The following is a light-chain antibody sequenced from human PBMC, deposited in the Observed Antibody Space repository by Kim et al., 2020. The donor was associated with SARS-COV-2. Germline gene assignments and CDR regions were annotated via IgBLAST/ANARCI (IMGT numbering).Light chain of an antibody. CDR2: AAS. J-gene: IGKJ2*01. CDR1: PGISSY. V-gene: IGKV1-9*01. Sequence: SAPVGDRVTIACRARPGISSYVAWYQQKPGKAPKLLISAASTLQSGVPGRFSGSGSGTVFTLTISSLQPDDFATYYCQKFDSYPHTFGQGTKLEI. CDR3: QKFDSYPHT.